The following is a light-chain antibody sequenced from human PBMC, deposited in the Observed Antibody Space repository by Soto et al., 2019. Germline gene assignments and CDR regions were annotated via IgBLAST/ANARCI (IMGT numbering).Light chain of an antibody. CDR2: EVS. Sequence: QSVPTQPPSASGSPGQSATISCTGTSSDVGGYNYVSWYQQYPGKAPKLMIYEVSKRPSGVPDRFSGSKSGNTASLTVSGLQAEDDADYYCSSYAGSSTWVFGGGTQLTVL. CDR1: SSDVGGYNY. CDR3: SSYAGSSTWV. J-gene: IGLJ2*01. V-gene: IGLV2-8*01.